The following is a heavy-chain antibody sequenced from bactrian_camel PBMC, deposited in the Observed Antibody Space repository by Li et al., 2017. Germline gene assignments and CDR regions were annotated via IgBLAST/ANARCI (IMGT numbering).Heavy chain of an antibody. V-gene: IGHV3S1*01. Sequence: HVQLVESGGGLVQPGGSLRLSCAASGFTFGTYWIYWVRQAPGKGLEWVAAINPGGERTYYQDSVKGRFTISRDNAKNTVYLQMNSLKPEDTAMYYCAARFLCIGGFHTVPGYWVQGTQVTVS. CDR2: INPGGERT. CDR1: GFTFGTYW. CDR3: AARFLCIGGFHTVPGY. D-gene: IGHD1*01. J-gene: IGHJ6*01.